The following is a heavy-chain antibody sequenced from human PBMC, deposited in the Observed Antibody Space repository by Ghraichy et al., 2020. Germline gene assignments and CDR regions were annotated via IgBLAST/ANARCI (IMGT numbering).Heavy chain of an antibody. V-gene: IGHV3-53*01. D-gene: IGHD2-21*01. CDR1: GFTVSSNY. CDR3: ARDLEGESYFDY. Sequence: GGSLRLSCAASGFTVSSNYMSWVRQAPGKGLEWVSVIYSGGSTYYADSVKGRFTISRDNSKNTLYLQMNSLRAEDTAVYYCARDLEGESYFDYWGQGTLVTVSS. CDR2: IYSGGST. J-gene: IGHJ4*02.